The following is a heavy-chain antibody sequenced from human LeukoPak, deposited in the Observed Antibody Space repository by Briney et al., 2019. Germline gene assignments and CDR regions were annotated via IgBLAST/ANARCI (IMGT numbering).Heavy chain of an antibody. CDR1: GFTFSSYA. Sequence: GGSLRLSCVASGFTFSSYAMNWVRQAPGKGLEWVSSISSRGLYIYYADSLKGRFTISRDNAENSLYLQMHSLRAEDTAVYYCARDPEGHYYGSGKPLYYGMDVWGQGTTVTVSS. V-gene: IGHV3-21*01. CDR2: ISSRGLYI. D-gene: IGHD3-10*01. J-gene: IGHJ6*02. CDR3: ARDPEGHYYGSGKPLYYGMDV.